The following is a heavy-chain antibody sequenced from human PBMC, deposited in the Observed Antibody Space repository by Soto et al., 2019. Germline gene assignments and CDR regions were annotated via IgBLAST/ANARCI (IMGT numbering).Heavy chain of an antibody. J-gene: IGHJ4*02. CDR3: ARHKMTTDFSSATFAY. V-gene: IGHV1-18*04. CDR2: ISGYNGKT. CDR1: GYTFTSYA. Sequence: GASVKVSCKASGYTFTSYAISWLRQAPGQGPEWMGWISGYNGKTKYAKKIQGRVTLTGDTSTTTAHMELSSLRSDDTAVYYCARHKMTTDFSSATFAYWAKGTVVTVPQ. D-gene: IGHD4-4*01.